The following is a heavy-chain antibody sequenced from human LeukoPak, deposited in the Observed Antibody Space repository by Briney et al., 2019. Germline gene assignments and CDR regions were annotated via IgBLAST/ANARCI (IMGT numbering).Heavy chain of an antibody. J-gene: IGHJ4*02. CDR2: ISGSGGST. D-gene: IGHD3-22*01. V-gene: IGHV3-23*01. CDR1: GFTFSSYA. CDR3: AGENYYDSSDY. Sequence: GGSLRLPCAASGFTFSSYAMSWVRQAPGKGLEWVSAISGSGGSTYYADSVKGRFTISRDNSKNTPYLQMNSLRAEDTAVYYCAGENYYDSSDYWGQGTLVTVSS.